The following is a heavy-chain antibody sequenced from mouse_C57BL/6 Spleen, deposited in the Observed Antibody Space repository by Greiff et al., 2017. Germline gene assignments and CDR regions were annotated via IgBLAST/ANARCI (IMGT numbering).Heavy chain of an antibody. CDR1: GYAFSSYW. V-gene: IGHV1-80*01. D-gene: IGHD2-3*01. J-gene: IGHJ2*01. CDR2: IYPGDGDT. CDR3: ARSGIYDGYPYYFDY. Sequence: QVHVKQSGAELVKPGASVKISCKASGYAFSSYWMNWVKQRPGKGLEWIGQIYPGDGDTNYNGKFKGKATLTADKSSSTAYMQLSSLTSEDSAVYFCARSGIYDGYPYYFDYWGQGTTLTVSS.